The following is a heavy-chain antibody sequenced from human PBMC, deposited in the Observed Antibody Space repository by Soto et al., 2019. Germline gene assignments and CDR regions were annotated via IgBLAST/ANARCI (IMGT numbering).Heavy chain of an antibody. CDR1: GFIFRNFG. CDR2: IWYDGTDK. Sequence: QVQLVESGGGVVQPGKSLRLSCAASGFIFRNFGIHWVRQAPGKGLEWVGVIWYDGTDKYYVYFVKGRFTFSRDNSNNTMYLQMTSLRDEDTAVYYCARDATDCSRATCHAYYYYSSYMDVWGKGTTVTVSS. D-gene: IGHD2-2*01. J-gene: IGHJ6*03. CDR3: ARDATDCSRATCHAYYYYSSYMDV. V-gene: IGHV3-33*01.